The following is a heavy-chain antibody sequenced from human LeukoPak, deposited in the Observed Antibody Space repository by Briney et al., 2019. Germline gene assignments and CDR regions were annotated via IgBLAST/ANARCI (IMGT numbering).Heavy chain of an antibody. J-gene: IGHJ4*02. Sequence: AGGSLRLSCAASGFTFTNYARSWVRQAPGKGLEWVSGMSGGGVSTYYADSVKGRFTNYSDNSKNTLYLQMNSLRAEDTAIYYCAKDCNGGNCYIDYWGQGTLVTVAS. CDR2: MSGGGVST. CDR1: GFTFTNYA. CDR3: AKDCNGGNCYIDY. V-gene: IGHV3-23*01. D-gene: IGHD2-15*01.